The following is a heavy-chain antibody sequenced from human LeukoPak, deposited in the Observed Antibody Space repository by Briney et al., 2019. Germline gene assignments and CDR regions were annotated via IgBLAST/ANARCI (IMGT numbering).Heavy chain of an antibody. CDR1: GASISSTNHY. CDR2: NYFSGST. CDR3: ARDLPWYHNWFDP. D-gene: IGHD6-13*01. V-gene: IGHV4-39*07. J-gene: IGHJ5*02. Sequence: PSETLSLTCTVYGASISSTNHYWGWIRQPPGKGLEWIGSNYFSGSTYYNPSLKSRVAISVDTSKNQFSLKLSSVTAADTAVYYCARDLPWYHNWFDPWGQGTLVTVSS.